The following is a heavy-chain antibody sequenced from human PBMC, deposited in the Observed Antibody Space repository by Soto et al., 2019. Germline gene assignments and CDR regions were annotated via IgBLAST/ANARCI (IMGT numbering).Heavy chain of an antibody. Sequence: QVQLVQSGAEVKKPGASVKVSCKASGYTFTSYGISWVRQAPGQGLEWMGWISAYNGNTNYAQKLQGRVTMTTDTSTSTAYTELRSLRSDDTAVYYCARDPLAYCGGDCYSDAFDIWGQGTMVTVSS. J-gene: IGHJ3*02. D-gene: IGHD2-21*02. CDR2: ISAYNGNT. CDR1: GYTFTSYG. V-gene: IGHV1-18*01. CDR3: ARDPLAYCGGDCYSDAFDI.